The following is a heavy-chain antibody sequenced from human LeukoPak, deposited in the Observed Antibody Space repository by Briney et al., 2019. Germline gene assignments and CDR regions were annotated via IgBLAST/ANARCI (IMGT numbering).Heavy chain of an antibody. CDR3: VRQNADYYYYYMDV. CDR1: GDSIGSSRSY. Sequence: PSQTLSLICTVFGDSIGSSRSYWGWIRQPPGKGLEWIASFYYSGTTFHSPSLESRVTMSVDMSKNQFSLRLTSVTAADTAVYYCVRQNADYYYYYMDVWGKGTTVTVSS. D-gene: IGHD1-1*01. V-gene: IGHV4-39*01. J-gene: IGHJ6*03. CDR2: FYYSGTT.